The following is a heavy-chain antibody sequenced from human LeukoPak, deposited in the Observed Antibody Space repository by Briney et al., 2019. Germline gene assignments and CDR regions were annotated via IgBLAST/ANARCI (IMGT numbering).Heavy chain of an antibody. Sequence: PGGSLRLSCAASGFTFSNAWMSWVRQAPGKGLEWVGRIKSKTDGGTTDYAAPVKGRFTISRDDSKNTLYLQMNSLKTEDTAVYYCTTGYGDRDYFDYWGQGTLVTVSS. CDR3: TTGYGDRDYFDY. D-gene: IGHD4-17*01. CDR2: IKSKTDGGTT. J-gene: IGHJ4*02. V-gene: IGHV3-15*01. CDR1: GFTFSNAW.